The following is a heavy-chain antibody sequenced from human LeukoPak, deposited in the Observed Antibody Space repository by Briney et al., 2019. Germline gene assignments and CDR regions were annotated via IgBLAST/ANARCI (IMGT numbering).Heavy chain of an antibody. CDR1: GFTFSSYA. J-gene: IGHJ4*02. CDR3: AKVPGGATIDY. Sequence: GGSLRLSCAASGFTFSSYAMSWVRQAPGKGLEWVSAISGSGGSTYYADSVKGRFTISRDNSKNTLYLQMNSLTAEATAVYYCAKVPGGATIDYWGQGTLVTVSS. CDR2: ISGSGGST. D-gene: IGHD1-26*01. V-gene: IGHV3-23*01.